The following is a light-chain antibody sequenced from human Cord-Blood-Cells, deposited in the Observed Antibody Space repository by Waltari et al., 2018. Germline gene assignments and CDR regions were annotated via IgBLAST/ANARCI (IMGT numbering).Light chain of an antibody. CDR2: GAS. CDR1: KSVSSSY. Sequence: EIVLTQSPGTLSLSPGERATLSCRPSKSVSSSYLAWYQQKPGQAPSLLIYGASSRATGIPDRFSGSGSGTDFTLTISRLEPEDVAVYYCQQYGSSPYTFGQGTKLAIK. J-gene: IGKJ2*01. CDR3: QQYGSSPYT. V-gene: IGKV3-20*01.